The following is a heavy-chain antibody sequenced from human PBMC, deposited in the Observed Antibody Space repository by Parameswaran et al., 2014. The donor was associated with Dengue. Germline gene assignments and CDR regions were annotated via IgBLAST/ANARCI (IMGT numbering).Heavy chain of an antibody. D-gene: IGHD4-23*01. CDR2: IHYSGST. CDR1: AISSA. Sequence: AISSARWIRQPPGKGLEWIGYIHYSGSTNYSPSLKSRVTISADTSKNQFSLKLNSVTAADTAVYYCARGQYYDGGAFDIWDQGTVVTVSS. CDR3: ARGQYYDGGAFDI. J-gene: IGHJ3*02. V-gene: IGHV4-59*01.